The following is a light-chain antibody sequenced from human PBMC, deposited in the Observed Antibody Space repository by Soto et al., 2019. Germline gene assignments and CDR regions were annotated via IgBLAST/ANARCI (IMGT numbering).Light chain of an antibody. Sequence: EIVLTQSAATLSVSPCERATLSLRAAETVSTNLAWFQRKAGQPPRLLIYGSSTRATGVPDRFSGSGSGTEFALIISSLQSEDVAVYYCQQYSNWPPAITFGQGTRLEIK. CDR3: QQYSNWPPAIT. J-gene: IGKJ5*01. V-gene: IGKV3-15*01. CDR2: GSS. CDR1: ETVSTN.